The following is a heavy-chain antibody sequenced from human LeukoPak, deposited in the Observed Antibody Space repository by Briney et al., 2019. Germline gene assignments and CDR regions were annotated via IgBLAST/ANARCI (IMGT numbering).Heavy chain of an antibody. Sequence: SETLSLTRTVSGGSISGGGYYWSWIRQHPGKGLEWIGYIYYSRSTYYNPSLKSRVTISVDTSKNQFSLKLTPVTAADTAVYYCARASYYFDSSGYYSVGYFDYWGQGTLVTVSS. J-gene: IGHJ4*02. CDR2: IYYSRST. D-gene: IGHD3-22*01. CDR1: GGSISGGGYY. V-gene: IGHV4-31*03. CDR3: ARASYYFDSSGYYSVGYFDY.